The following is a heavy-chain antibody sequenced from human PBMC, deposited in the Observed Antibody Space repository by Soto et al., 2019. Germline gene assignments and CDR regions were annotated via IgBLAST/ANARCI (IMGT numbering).Heavy chain of an antibody. Sequence: QVQLQESGPGLVKPSETLSLICAVSGYSISSGYYWGWIRQPPGKGLEWIGDIYHSGSTYYNPSLKSRVTIALDTSKNQFSLRLNSVTAADTAVYYCAKRRGIYDSSGYYNWFDPLGQGTLVTVSS. CDR2: IYHSGST. CDR1: GYSISSGYY. D-gene: IGHD3-22*01. J-gene: IGHJ5*02. CDR3: AKRRGIYDSSGYYNWFDP. V-gene: IGHV4-38-2*01.